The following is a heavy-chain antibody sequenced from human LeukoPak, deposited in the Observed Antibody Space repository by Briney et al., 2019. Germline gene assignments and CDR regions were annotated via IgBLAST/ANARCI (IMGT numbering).Heavy chain of an antibody. V-gene: IGHV4-39*07. CDR2: IYYSGST. CDR3: ARDVESYFDY. J-gene: IGHJ4*02. CDR1: GGSISSSSYY. D-gene: IGHD2-21*01. Sequence: PSETLSLTCTVSGGSISSSSYYWGWIRQPPGKGLEWIGSIYYSGSTYYNPSLKSRVTISVDTSKNQFSLKLSSVTAADTAVYYCARDVESYFDYWGQGTLVTVSS.